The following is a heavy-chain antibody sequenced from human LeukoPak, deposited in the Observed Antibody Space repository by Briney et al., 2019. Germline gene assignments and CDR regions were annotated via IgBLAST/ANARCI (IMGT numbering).Heavy chain of an antibody. CDR1: GFSFSSHG. J-gene: IGHJ4*02. Sequence: LTGGSLRLSCEASGFSFSSHGMHWVRQAPGKGLEWLALMSNDGDNKDYADSVKGRFTISRDNSKNTLYLQMNSLTTEDTALYYCAKRGVTGYKEAFDYWGQGTLVTVSS. V-gene: IGHV3-30*18. CDR2: MSNDGDNK. D-gene: IGHD3-9*01. CDR3: AKRGVTGYKEAFDY.